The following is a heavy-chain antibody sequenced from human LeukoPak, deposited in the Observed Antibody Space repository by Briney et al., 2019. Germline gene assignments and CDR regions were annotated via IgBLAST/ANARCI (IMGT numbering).Heavy chain of an antibody. CDR1: GGSISSYW. Sequence: SETLSLTCTVSGGSISSYWWSWIRQPAGKGLEWIGRIYSSGSSNYNFALESRVTISVDKLKNQFSLKLSSVTAEDTAVYYCAKPIVLMVYAIDNYWGQGTLVTVS. CDR2: IYSSGSS. D-gene: IGHD2-8*01. V-gene: IGHV4-4*07. CDR3: AKPIVLMVYAIDNY. J-gene: IGHJ4*02.